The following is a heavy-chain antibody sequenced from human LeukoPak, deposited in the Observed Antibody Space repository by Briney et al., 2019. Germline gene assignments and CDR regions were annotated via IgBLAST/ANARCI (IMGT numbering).Heavy chain of an antibody. Sequence: SETLSLTCTVSGASISTYYWAWIRQVPAKGREWIGEIYYSGSTIYNPSLKSRVLMSVDTSKNQFSLNLTSVTATDTAVYYCARALRDYDVVTGVAQGWFDPWGQGALVTVSS. D-gene: IGHD3-9*01. CDR3: ARALRDYDVVTGVAQGWFDP. CDR1: GASISTYY. V-gene: IGHV4-59*08. CDR2: IYYSGST. J-gene: IGHJ5*02.